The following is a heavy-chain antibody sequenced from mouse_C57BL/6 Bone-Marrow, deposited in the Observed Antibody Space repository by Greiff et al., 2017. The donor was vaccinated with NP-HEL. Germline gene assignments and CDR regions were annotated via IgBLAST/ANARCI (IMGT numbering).Heavy chain of an antibody. Sequence: QVQLQQPGAELVKPGASVKMSCKASGYTFTSYWITWVKQRPGQGLEWIGDIYPGSGSTNYTEKFKSKDTLTVDTSSRTAYMQLSSLTSEDSAVYYCARMGGTTVVAPYWYFDVWGTGTTVTVSS. V-gene: IGHV1-55*01. D-gene: IGHD1-1*01. CDR2: IYPGSGST. J-gene: IGHJ1*03. CDR3: ARMGGTTVVAPYWYFDV. CDR1: GYTFTSYW.